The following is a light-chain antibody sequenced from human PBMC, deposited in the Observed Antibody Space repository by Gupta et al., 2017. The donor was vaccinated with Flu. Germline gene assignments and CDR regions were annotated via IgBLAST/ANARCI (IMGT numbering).Light chain of an antibody. V-gene: IGKV3-11*01. CDR3: QQRTSWPKT. Sequence: GERATLSCRASRSVSSHLAGYQQKPGQAPRLLIYDASNRATGIPARISGSGSGTDFTLTISSLEPEDFAVYYCQQRTSWPKTFGQGTKVEIK. CDR2: DAS. CDR1: RSVSSH. J-gene: IGKJ1*01.